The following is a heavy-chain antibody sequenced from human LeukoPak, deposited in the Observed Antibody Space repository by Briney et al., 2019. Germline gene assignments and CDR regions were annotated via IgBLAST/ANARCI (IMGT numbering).Heavy chain of an antibody. J-gene: IGHJ4*02. CDR3: ARQGAGEVVVVPAAMLTFDY. CDR2: IYYRGST. CDR1: GVSISSSSYY. Sequence: SETLSLTCSVSGVSISSSSYYWGGIRQPPGKGLGWGGSIYYRGSTYYHPSLKSRVAISVDTSKNQFSLKLSSVTAADTAVYYCARQGAGEVVVVPAAMLTFDYWGQGTLVTVSS. V-gene: IGHV4-39*01. D-gene: IGHD2-2*01.